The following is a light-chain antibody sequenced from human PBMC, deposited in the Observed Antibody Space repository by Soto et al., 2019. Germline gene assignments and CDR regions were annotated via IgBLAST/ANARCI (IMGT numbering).Light chain of an antibody. CDR3: QQSYSTPV. CDR2: AAS. Sequence: DIQMTQSPSSLSASVGDRVTITCRASQSISSYLNWYQQKPGKAPKLLIYAASSLQSGVPSSVSGSGSGTDFTLTISSLQPEDFATYYCQQSYSTPVFGQGTKLEIK. J-gene: IGKJ2*01. CDR1: QSISSY. V-gene: IGKV1-39*01.